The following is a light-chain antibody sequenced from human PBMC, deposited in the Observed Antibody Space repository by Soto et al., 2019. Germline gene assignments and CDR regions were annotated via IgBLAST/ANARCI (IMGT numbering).Light chain of an antibody. CDR1: QSIGSW. CDR2: KAS. J-gene: IGKJ5*01. Sequence: DIQMTQSPSTLSASVGDRVAITCRASQSIGSWVAWYQQKPGKAPKVLISKASTLESGVPARFSGSGSGTEFTLTISSLQSEDFAVYYCQQYNNWPPITFGQGTRLEIK. CDR3: QQYNNWPPIT. V-gene: IGKV1-5*03.